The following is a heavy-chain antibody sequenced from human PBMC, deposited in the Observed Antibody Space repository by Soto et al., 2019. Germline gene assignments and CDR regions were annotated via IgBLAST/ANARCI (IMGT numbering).Heavy chain of an antibody. CDR3: ARQGGSYGSGSYYTGYYYYMDV. J-gene: IGHJ6*03. V-gene: IGHV4-59*08. Sequence: ETLSLTCTVSGGSISSYYWSCIRQPPGKGLEWIGYIYYSGSTNYNPSLKSRVTISVDTSKNQFSLKLSSVTAADTAVYYCARQGGSYGSGSYYTGYYYYMDVWGKGTTVTVSS. CDR2: IYYSGST. D-gene: IGHD3-10*01. CDR1: GGSISSYY.